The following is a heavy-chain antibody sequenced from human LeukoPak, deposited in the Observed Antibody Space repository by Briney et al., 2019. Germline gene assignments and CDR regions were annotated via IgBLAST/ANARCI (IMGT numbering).Heavy chain of an antibody. CDR3: ARTSDDYYDSSGYYDY. CDR2: IYYSGST. V-gene: IGHV4-59*01. D-gene: IGHD3-22*01. Sequence: PSETLSLTCTVSGGSISSYYWSWIRQPPGKGLEWIGNIYYSGSTNYNPSLKSRVTISVDTSKNQFSLKLSSVTAADTAVYYCARTSDDYYDSSGYYDYWGQGTLVTVSS. CDR1: GGSISSYY. J-gene: IGHJ4*02.